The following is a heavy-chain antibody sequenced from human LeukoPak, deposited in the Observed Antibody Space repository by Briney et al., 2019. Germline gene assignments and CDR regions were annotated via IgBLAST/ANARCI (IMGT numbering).Heavy chain of an antibody. CDR2: ISSSSSYI. J-gene: IGHJ3*02. CDR3: ARAVYGFDAFDI. D-gene: IGHD4-17*01. Sequence: GGSLRLSCAASGFTFSSYSMNWVRQAPGKGLEWVSSISSSSSYIYYADSVKGRFTISRHNAKNSLYLQMNSLRAEDTAVYYCARAVYGFDAFDIWGQGTMVTVSS. V-gene: IGHV3-21*01. CDR1: GFTFSSYS.